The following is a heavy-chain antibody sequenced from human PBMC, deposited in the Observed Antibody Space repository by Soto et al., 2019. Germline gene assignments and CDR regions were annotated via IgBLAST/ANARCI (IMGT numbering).Heavy chain of an antibody. CDR1: GFSLSSTRMA. D-gene: IGHD6-19*01. CDR2: IYWDDDK. J-gene: IGHJ4*02. V-gene: IGHV2-5*02. CDR3: AHIVVAGLGYYFDY. Sequence: QITLKESGPTLVKPTQTLTLTCTFSGFSLSSTRMAVGWIRQPPGKALEWLALIYWDDDKRYSPFLKSRLTITMDTSNNQVVVTMANMDPVDTARYYCAHIVVAGLGYYFDYWGQGTLVTVAS.